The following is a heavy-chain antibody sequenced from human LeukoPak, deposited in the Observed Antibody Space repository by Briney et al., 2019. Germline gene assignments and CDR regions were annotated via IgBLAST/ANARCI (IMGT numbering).Heavy chain of an antibody. CDR2: INHSGST. J-gene: IGHJ6*02. Sequence: SETLSLTCAVYGGSFSGYYWSWIRQPPGKGLEWIGEINHSGSTNYNPSLKSRVTISVDTSKNQFSLKLSSVTAADTAVYHCASPRMVRGSPYGMDVWGQGTTVTVSS. D-gene: IGHD3-10*01. V-gene: IGHV4-34*01. CDR1: GGSFSGYY. CDR3: ASPRMVRGSPYGMDV.